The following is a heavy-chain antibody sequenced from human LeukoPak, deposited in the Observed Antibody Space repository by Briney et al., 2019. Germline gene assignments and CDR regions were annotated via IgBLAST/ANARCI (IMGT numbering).Heavy chain of an antibody. CDR3: AKKSGAASYNWFDP. CDR1: GFTFSSFG. CDR2: IRYDGSNK. J-gene: IGHJ5*02. V-gene: IGHV3-30*02. D-gene: IGHD1-26*01. Sequence: GGSLRLSCAASGFTFSSFGMHWVRQAPGKGLEWVAYIRYDGSNKKYADSLEGRFTISRDNSKNALYLQIDSLRPEDTAVYYCAKKSGAASYNWFDPWGQGTLVTVSS.